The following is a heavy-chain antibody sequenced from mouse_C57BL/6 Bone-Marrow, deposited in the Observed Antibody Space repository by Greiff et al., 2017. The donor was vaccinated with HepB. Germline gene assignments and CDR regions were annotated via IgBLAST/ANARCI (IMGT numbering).Heavy chain of an antibody. CDR1: GFTFSSYA. J-gene: IGHJ3*01. D-gene: IGHD2-2*01. V-gene: IGHV5-4*01. Sequence: VQLVESGGGLVKPGGSLKLSCAASGFTFSSYAMSWVRQTPEKRLEWVATISDGGSYTYYPDNVKGRFTISRDNAKNNQYLQMSHPESEDTAMYYCARDNGCFAYWGQGTLVTVSA. CDR2: ISDGGSYT. CDR3: ARDNGCFAY.